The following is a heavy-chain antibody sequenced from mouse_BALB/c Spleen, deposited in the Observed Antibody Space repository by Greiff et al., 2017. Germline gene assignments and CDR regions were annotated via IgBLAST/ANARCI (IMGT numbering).Heavy chain of an antibody. CDR1: GFSLTGYG. Sequence: VMLVESGPGLVAPSQSLSITCTVSGFSLTGYGVNWVRQPPGKGLEWLGMIWGDGSTDYNSALKSRLSISKDNSKSQVFLKMNSLQTDDTARYYCARAHYYYGISPYYAMDYWGQGTSVT. D-gene: IGHD1-1*01. V-gene: IGHV2-6-7*01. J-gene: IGHJ4*01. CDR2: IWGDGST. CDR3: ARAHYYYGISPYYAMDY.